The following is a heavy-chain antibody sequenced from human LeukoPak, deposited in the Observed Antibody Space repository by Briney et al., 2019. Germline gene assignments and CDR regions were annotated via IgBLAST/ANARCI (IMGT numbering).Heavy chain of an antibody. V-gene: IGHV4-4*07. Sequence: PSETLSLTCTVSGGSVNTHYWSWIWQPAGKGLEWLGRLYPNGDTNYKPSLNSRVTMSLDTSRNQLSLRLTSVTAADTAVYYCASAVAGPHRCFDVWGRGTLVTVSS. J-gene: IGHJ2*01. CDR1: GGSVNTHY. CDR2: LYPNGDT. CDR3: ASAVAGPHRCFDV. D-gene: IGHD6-19*01.